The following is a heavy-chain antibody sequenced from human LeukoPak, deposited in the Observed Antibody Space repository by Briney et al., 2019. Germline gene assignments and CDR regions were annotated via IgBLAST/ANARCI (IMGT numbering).Heavy chain of an antibody. D-gene: IGHD6-13*01. CDR3: ATGSSSWHWFDP. J-gene: IGHJ5*02. V-gene: IGHV1-24*01. CDR1: GYTLTELS. CDR2: FDPEDGET. Sequence: GASVKVSYKVSGYTLTELSMHWVRQAPGKGLEWMGGFDPEDGETIYAQKFQGRVTMTEDTSTDTAYMELSSLRSEDTAVYYCATGSSSWHWFDPWGQGTLVTVSS.